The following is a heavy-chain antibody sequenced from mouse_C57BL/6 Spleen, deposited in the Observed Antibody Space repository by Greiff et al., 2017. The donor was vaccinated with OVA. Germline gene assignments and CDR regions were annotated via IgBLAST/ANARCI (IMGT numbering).Heavy chain of an antibody. CDR3: ARNDYYGSSPFFDY. CDR1: GFSLTSYA. CDR2: IWTGGGT. D-gene: IGHD1-1*01. V-gene: IGHV2-9-1*01. Sequence: VQLVESGPGLVAPSQSLSITCTVSGFSLTSYAISWVRQPPGKGLEWLGVIWTGGGTNYNSALKSRLSISKDNSKSQVFLKMNSLQTDDTARYYCARNDYYGSSPFFDYWGQGTTLTVSS. J-gene: IGHJ2*01.